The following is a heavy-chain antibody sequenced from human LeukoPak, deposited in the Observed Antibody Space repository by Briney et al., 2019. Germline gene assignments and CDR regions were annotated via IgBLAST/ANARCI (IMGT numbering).Heavy chain of an antibody. CDR2: IYHSGST. CDR3: AGEGHYYDSTGYYYGGEDY. V-gene: IGHV4-38-2*01. D-gene: IGHD3-22*01. Sequence: SETLSLTCAVSGYSISSGYYWGWIRQPPGKGLEWIGSIYHSGSTYYNPSLKSRVTISVDTSKNQFSLKLTSVTAADTAVYYCAGEGHYYDSTGYYYGGEDYWGQGTLVTVSS. CDR1: GYSISSGYY. J-gene: IGHJ4*02.